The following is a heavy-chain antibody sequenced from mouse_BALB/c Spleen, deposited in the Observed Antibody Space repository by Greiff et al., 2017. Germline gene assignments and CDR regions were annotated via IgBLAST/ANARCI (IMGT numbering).Heavy chain of an antibody. CDR1: GFTFSDYY. Sequence: DVQLVESGGGLVKPGGSLKLSCAASGFTFSDYYMYWVRQTPEKRLEWVATISDGGSYTYYPDSVKGRFTISRDNAKNNLYLQMSSVKSEDTAMYYCAREMFAYWGQGTLVTVSA. V-gene: IGHV5-4*02. CDR2: ISDGGSYT. CDR3: AREMFAY. J-gene: IGHJ3*01.